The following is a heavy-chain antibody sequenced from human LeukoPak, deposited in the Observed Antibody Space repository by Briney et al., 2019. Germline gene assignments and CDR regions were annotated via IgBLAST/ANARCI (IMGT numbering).Heavy chain of an antibody. V-gene: IGHV4-59*01. CDR3: ARGVYGGNSGGTNGGY. CDR2: IYYSGCT. Sequence: PSETLSLTCTVSGGSISSYYWSWIRQPPGKGLEWIGYIYYSGCTNYNPSLKSRVTISVDTSKNQFSLKLSSVTAADTAVYYCARGVYGGNSGGTNGGYWGQGTLVTVSS. J-gene: IGHJ4*02. D-gene: IGHD4-23*01. CDR1: GGSISSYY.